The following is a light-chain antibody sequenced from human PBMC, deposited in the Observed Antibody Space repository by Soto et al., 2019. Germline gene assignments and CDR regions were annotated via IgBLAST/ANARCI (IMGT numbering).Light chain of an antibody. V-gene: IGLV2-8*01. Sequence: QSALTQPPSASGSRGQSVAISCTGTSSDDGGYNHVSWYQQHPGKAPKLMIYEVTKRPSGVPDRFSGSKSGNTASLTVSGLQAEDEADYYCSSYGGGNPFYVFGTGTKLTVL. J-gene: IGLJ1*01. CDR1: SSDDGGYNH. CDR3: SSYGGGNPFYV. CDR2: EVT.